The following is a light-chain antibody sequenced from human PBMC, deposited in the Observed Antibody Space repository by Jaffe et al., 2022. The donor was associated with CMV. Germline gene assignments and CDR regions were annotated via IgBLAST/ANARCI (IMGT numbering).Light chain of an antibody. CDR3: QQRYDWPIT. V-gene: IGKV3-11*01. CDR2: DSS. Sequence: EIALTQSPATLSLSPGERATLSCRASQSVSSSLAWYQQKPGQVPRLLVYDSSNRATGIPARFSGSGSGTDFTLTISSLEPEDFAVYYCQQRYDWPITFGQGTRLEIK. J-gene: IGKJ5*01. CDR1: QSVSSS.